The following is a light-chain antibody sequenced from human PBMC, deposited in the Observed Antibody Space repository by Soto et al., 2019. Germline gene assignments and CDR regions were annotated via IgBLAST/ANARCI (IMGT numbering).Light chain of an antibody. V-gene: IGLV2-8*01. Sequence: QSALTQPPSASGSPGQSVTISCTGTSSDVGGYNFVSWYQQHPGKPPKLMIFEVNKRPSGVPDRFSGSKSGNTASLTVSGLQAEDEADYYCSSYAGSTTRFGTGTKLTVL. J-gene: IGLJ1*01. CDR2: EVN. CDR1: SSDVGGYNF. CDR3: SSYAGSTTR.